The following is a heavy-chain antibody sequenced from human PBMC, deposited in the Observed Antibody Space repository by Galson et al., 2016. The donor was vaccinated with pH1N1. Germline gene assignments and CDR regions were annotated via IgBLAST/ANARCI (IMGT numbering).Heavy chain of an antibody. V-gene: IGHV3-74*01. CDR3: AGGLLSEWGVGMDV. J-gene: IGHJ6*02. CDR1: GFTFSSHW. D-gene: IGHD2-8*01. CDR2: IKSDGSRI. Sequence: SLRLSCAASGFTFSSHWMYWVRQAPGKGLVWVSRIKSDGSRIYYADFVEGRFTISRNNAKNTLYWQMNSLPVEDTALYYCAGGLLSEWGVGMDVWGQGTTVTVSS.